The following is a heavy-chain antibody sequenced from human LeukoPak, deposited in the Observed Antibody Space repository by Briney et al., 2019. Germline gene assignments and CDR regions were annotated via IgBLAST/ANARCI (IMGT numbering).Heavy chain of an antibody. J-gene: IGHJ4*02. Sequence: SETLSLTCTVAGGSISSYCRSWVRQPPGKGLEWFGYTYYSGSTNYNPSLKGRVTISVDPSKNQFSLKLSSVTAADTAVYYCASAGYYDSSGYYWWGQGTLVTVS. CDR3: ASAGYYDSSGYYW. V-gene: IGHV4-59*01. D-gene: IGHD3-22*01. CDR1: GGSISSYC. CDR2: TYYSGST.